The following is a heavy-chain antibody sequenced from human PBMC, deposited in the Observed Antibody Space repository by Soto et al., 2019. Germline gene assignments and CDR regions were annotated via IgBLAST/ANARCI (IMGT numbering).Heavy chain of an antibody. CDR2: IIPIFGTA. J-gene: IGHJ4*02. D-gene: IGHD6-13*01. V-gene: IGHV1-69*13. CDR3: ARDLWGAAAGARPY. Sequence: AASVKVSCKASGGTFSSYAISWVRQAPGQGLEWMGGIIPIFGTANYAQKFQGRVTITADESTSTAYMELSSLRSEDTAVYYCARDLWGAAAGARPYWGQGTLVTVSS. CDR1: GGTFSSYA.